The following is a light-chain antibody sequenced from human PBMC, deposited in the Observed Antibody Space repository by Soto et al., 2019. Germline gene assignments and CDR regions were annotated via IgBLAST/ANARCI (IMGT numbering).Light chain of an antibody. CDR1: ESVVSNY. CDR2: DAS. V-gene: IGKV3-20*01. CDR3: QLYGISPH. J-gene: IGKJ5*01. Sequence: EIVLTQSPGTLSLSPGERATLSCRATESVVSNYLAWYQLKPGQAPRLLIYDASSRATGIPDRFSGSGSGTDFTLTINRLEPEDFAVYYCQLYGISPHFGQGTRLEIK.